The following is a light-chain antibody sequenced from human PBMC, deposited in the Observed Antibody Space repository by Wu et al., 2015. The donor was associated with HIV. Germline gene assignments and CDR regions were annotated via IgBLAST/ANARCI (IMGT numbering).Light chain of an antibody. CDR1: QGISNH. V-gene: IGKV1-27*01. Sequence: DIQMTQSPPSLSASVGDRVTITCRASQGISNHLAWYQQKPGKVPKVLIYAASTLQSGVPSRFSGSGSGTDFTLTISSLQPEDFAVYYCQQYANSPLTFGGGTKVEIK. CDR2: AAS. J-gene: IGKJ4*01. CDR3: QQYANSPLT.